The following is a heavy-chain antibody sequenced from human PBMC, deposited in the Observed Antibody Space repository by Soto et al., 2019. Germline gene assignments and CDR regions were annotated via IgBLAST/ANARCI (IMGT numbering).Heavy chain of an antibody. D-gene: IGHD6-25*01. CDR3: ARATAAGSYAMDV. CDR1: GGPISSGSYY. CDR2: IYYTGST. V-gene: IGHV4-39*01. Sequence: SQTLPPTCTFSGGPISSGSYYWAWIRQLPGRGLEWLGSIYYTGSTYYSPSLKNRVDVSLDTSSKKFSLRLTSVTDADSGVYYCARATAAGSYAMDVWGQGTTVT. J-gene: IGHJ6*02.